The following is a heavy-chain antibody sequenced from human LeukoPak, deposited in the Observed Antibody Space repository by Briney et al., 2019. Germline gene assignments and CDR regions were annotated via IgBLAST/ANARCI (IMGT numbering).Heavy chain of an antibody. CDR3: ARAFPGLDYGGSPTSLYGMDV. Sequence: MPSETLSLTCAVSGGSISSSNWWSWVRQPPGEGLEGIGEIYHSGSTNYNPSLKSRVTISVDTSKNQFSLKLSSVPAADTAVYYCARAFPGLDYGGSPTSLYGMDVWGQGTTVTVSS. D-gene: IGHD4-23*01. CDR1: GGSISSSNW. J-gene: IGHJ6*02. CDR2: IYHSGST. V-gene: IGHV4-4*02.